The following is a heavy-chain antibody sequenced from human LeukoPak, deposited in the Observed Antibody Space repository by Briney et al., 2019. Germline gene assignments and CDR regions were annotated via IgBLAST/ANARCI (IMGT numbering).Heavy chain of an antibody. Sequence: SETLSLTCAVYGGSFSGYYWSWIRQPPGKGLEWMGEINHSGSTNYNPSLKSRVTISVDTSKNQFSLKLSSVTAADTAVYYCASYRGPPGEYYYYGMDVWGQGTTVTVSS. CDR3: ASYRGPPGEYYYYGMDV. V-gene: IGHV4-34*01. D-gene: IGHD3-16*01. CDR1: GGSFSGYY. CDR2: INHSGST. J-gene: IGHJ6*02.